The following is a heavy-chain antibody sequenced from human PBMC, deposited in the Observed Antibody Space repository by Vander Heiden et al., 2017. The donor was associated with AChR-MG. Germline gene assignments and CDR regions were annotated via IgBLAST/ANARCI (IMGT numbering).Heavy chain of an antibody. Sequence: QVQFVQSGAEVKKPGASVKVSCKASGYSFTSYSLHWVRQAPGQRLEWMGWINAGTGNTKIAQKFQGRVTITRDTSANTAYMQLNTLKSEDTAVYYCASGGYYFRSGSDASPLGKRNFDRNFAYWGQGTLVIVSS. CDR1: GYSFTSYS. J-gene: IGHJ4*02. CDR3: ASGGYYFRSGSDASPLGKRNFDRNFAY. D-gene: IGHD3-10*01. V-gene: IGHV1-3*01. CDR2: INAGTGNT.